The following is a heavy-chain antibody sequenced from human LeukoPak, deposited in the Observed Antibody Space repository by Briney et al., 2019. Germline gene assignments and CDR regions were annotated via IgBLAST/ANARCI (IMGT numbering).Heavy chain of an antibody. V-gene: IGHV3-7*01. Sequence: GGSLRLSCAASGFTFTNYWMSWVRQAPGKGLELVANIKQDRSEKYYVDSVKGRFTISRDNSKNTLYLQMNSLRAEDTAVYYCAKDLTTVTSQGDYWGQGTLVTVSS. CDR2: IKQDRSEK. J-gene: IGHJ4*02. D-gene: IGHD4-17*01. CDR1: GFTFTNYW. CDR3: AKDLTTVTSQGDY.